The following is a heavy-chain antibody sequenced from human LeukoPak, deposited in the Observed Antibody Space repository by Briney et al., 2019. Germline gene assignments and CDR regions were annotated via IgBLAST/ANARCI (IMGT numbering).Heavy chain of an antibody. V-gene: IGHV4-59*12. Sequence: SETLSLTCTVSGGSISSYYWSWIRQPPGKGLEWIGYIYYSGSTNYNPSLKSRVTISVDTSKNQFSLKLSSVTAADTAVYYCARRRATKVYYYYMDVWGKGTTVTVSS. CDR3: ARRRATKVYYYYMDV. J-gene: IGHJ6*03. CDR1: GGSISSYY. D-gene: IGHD5-12*01. CDR2: IYYSGST.